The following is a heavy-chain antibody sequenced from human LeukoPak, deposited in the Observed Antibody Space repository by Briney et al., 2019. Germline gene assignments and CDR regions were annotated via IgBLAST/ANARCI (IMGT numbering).Heavy chain of an antibody. Sequence: ASVKVSCKASGYTFTGYYMHWVRQAPGRGLEWMGWINPNSGGTNYAQKFQGRVTMTRDTSISTAYMELSRLRSDDTAVYYCARLIVGATGEYFQHWGQGTLVTVSS. CDR1: GYTFTGYY. D-gene: IGHD1-26*01. V-gene: IGHV1-2*02. CDR2: INPNSGGT. CDR3: ARLIVGATGEYFQH. J-gene: IGHJ1*01.